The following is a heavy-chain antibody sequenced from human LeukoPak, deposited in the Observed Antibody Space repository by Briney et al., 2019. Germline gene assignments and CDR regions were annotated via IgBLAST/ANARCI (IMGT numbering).Heavy chain of an antibody. V-gene: IGHV1-8*03. CDR2: MHPNSGST. Sequence: ASVWVSCKASGYTFTSYDINCVRQATGQGLGWMGWMHPNSGSTGYAQKFQGRVTLTRDTSISTAYMELSSLRSEDTAVYYCARRSDYYDSSAYVYWGQGTLVTVSS. J-gene: IGHJ4*02. CDR1: GYTFTSYD. CDR3: ARRSDYYDSSAYVY. D-gene: IGHD3-22*01.